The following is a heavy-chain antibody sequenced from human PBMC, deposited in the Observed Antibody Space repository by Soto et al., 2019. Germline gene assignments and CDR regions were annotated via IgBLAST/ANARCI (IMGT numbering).Heavy chain of an antibody. J-gene: IGHJ4*02. V-gene: IGHV4-59*01. Sequence: QVQLQESGPGLVRPSETLSLTCTVSGGSISGYYWSWIRQPPGKGLEWIGYIYYSGTTSYNPSLNSRVTMSVYTSKSQFSLQVNAVTASDTAVYYCARESYYGSGATVVAYWGQGTLVTVSS. D-gene: IGHD3-10*01. CDR3: ARESYYGSGATVVAY. CDR1: GGSISGYY. CDR2: IYYSGTT.